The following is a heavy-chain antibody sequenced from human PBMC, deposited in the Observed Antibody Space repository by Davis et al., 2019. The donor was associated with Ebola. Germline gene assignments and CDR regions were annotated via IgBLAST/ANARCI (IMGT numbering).Heavy chain of an antibody. CDR1: GFTFSSYA. CDR3: AKDSLEVTTAYYYYGMDV. Sequence: GGSLRLSCAASGFTFSSYAMSWVRQAPGKGLEWVSAISGSGGSTYYADSVKGRFTISRDNSKNTLYLQMNSLRAEDTAVYYCAKDSLEVTTAYYYYGMDVWGQGTTVTVSS. CDR2: ISGSGGST. D-gene: IGHD4-17*01. J-gene: IGHJ6*02. V-gene: IGHV3-23*01.